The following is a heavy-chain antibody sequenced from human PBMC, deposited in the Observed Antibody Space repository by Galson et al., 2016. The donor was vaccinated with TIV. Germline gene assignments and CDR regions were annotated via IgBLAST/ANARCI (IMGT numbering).Heavy chain of an antibody. CDR3: ARGGWSGDPGDYHYVYMDV. CDR2: IVPMFGIV. J-gene: IGHJ6*03. CDR1: GGTFTSFA. D-gene: IGHD3-3*01. V-gene: IGHV1-69*13. Sequence: SVKVSCKAAGGTFTSFAISWVRQSPGQGLEWMGGIVPMFGIVTYAQRFQGRVTFTADASTSTAYLELRSLRSDDSAVYYCARGGWSGDPGDYHYVYMDVWCKGTTVIVSS.